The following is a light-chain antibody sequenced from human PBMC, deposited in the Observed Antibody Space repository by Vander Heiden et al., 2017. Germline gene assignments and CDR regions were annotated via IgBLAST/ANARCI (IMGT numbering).Light chain of an antibody. CDR2: LDN. Sequence: QSVLAQPHAVYAAPGPRVTISSTGISSTIGAFYDVHWYQHVPGTAPKLLLYLDNNRPSGVPDRFSGSKAGSSAFLAITGLQAEDEADYYCQSFDTSLSASVFGGGTKLTVL. V-gene: IGLV1-40*01. CDR3: QSFDTSLSASV. J-gene: IGLJ3*02. CDR1: SSTIGAFYD.